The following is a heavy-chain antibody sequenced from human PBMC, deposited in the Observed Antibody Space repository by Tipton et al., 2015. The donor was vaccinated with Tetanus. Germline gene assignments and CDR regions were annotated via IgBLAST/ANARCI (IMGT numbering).Heavy chain of an antibody. CDR1: GYTFTNHA. J-gene: IGHJ4*02. V-gene: IGHV1-18*01. CDR3: ARGGTMDY. CDR2: ITVYNGHT. Sequence: QSGPEVKKPGASVKVSCKASGYTFTNHAISWVRQAPGQGLEWVGWITVYNGHTDYAQNLQGRVTLTIESSTNTAYMELRSLRSDDTAVYYCARGGTMDYWGQGTLVTVSA. D-gene: IGHD1-1*01.